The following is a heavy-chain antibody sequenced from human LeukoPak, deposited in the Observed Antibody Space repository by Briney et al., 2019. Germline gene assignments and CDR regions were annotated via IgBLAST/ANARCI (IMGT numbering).Heavy chain of an antibody. CDR2: IYYSGST. J-gene: IGHJ6*02. V-gene: IGHV4-39*01. CDR3: ARQVRFLEWLFGFRGMDV. Sequence: SETLSLTCTVSGGSISSSSYYWGWIRQPPGKGLEWIGSIYYSGSTYYNPSLKSRVTISIDTSKNQFSLKLSSVTAADTAVYYCARQVRFLEWLFGFRGMDVWGQGTTVTVSS. CDR1: GGSISSSSYY. D-gene: IGHD3-3*01.